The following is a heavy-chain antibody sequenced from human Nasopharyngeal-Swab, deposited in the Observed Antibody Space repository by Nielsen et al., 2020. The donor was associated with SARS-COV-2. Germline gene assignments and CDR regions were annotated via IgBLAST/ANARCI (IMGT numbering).Heavy chain of an antibody. CDR2: IGDKDHNYAT. J-gene: IGHJ4*02. V-gene: IGHV3-73*01. CDR3: TTDFYFDY. CDR1: GFIFSASA. Sequence: GEPLKISCAASGFIFSASAIHWVRQASGKGPEWVGRIGDKDHNYATTYGASVQGRFTISRDDSKNTAFLQMDSLKTEDTALYYCTTDFYFDYWGQGTLVTVSS.